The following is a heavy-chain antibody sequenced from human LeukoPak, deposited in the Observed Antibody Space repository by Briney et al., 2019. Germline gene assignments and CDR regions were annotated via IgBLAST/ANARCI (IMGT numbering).Heavy chain of an antibody. J-gene: IGHJ6*02. Sequence: AGGSLRLSCAASGFTFSDYYMSWIRQAPGKGLEWVSYISSSGSTIYYADSVKGRFTISRDNAKNSLYLQMNSLRAEDTAVYYCARACFYDFWSGYYTRAGCDYYGMDVWGQGTTVTVSS. CDR1: GFTFSDYY. CDR3: ARACFYDFWSGYYTRAGCDYYGMDV. D-gene: IGHD3-3*01. V-gene: IGHV3-11*01. CDR2: ISSSGSTI.